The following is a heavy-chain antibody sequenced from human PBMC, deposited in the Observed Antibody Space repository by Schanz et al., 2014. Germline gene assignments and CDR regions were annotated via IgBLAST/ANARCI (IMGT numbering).Heavy chain of an antibody. Sequence: EVQLVESGGGLVKPGGSLRLSCAASGFTFSDYSINWVRQAPGKGLEWVSSISGTSSYISYADSVKGRFTISRDNGKKSLYLQMNSLRAEDTAVYFCARDMTSMGESGFYYYGMDVWGQGTTATVSS. CDR1: GFTFSDYS. V-gene: IGHV3-21*01. CDR3: ARDMTSMGESGFYYYGMDV. J-gene: IGHJ6*02. D-gene: IGHD1-26*01. CDR2: ISGTSSYI.